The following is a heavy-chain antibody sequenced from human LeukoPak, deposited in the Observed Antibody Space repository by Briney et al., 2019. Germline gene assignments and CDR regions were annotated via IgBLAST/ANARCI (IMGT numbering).Heavy chain of an antibody. D-gene: IGHD2-2*01. V-gene: IGHV4-34*01. CDR2: INHSGST. Sequence: PSETLSLTCAVYGGSFSGYYWSWIRQPPGKGLEWIGEINHSGSTNYNPSLKSRVTISVDTSKNQFSLKLSSVTAADTAVYYCASRDIVVVPAANAPKVFDYWGQGTLVTVSS. CDR3: ASRDIVVVPAANAPKVFDY. CDR1: GGSFSGYY. J-gene: IGHJ4*02.